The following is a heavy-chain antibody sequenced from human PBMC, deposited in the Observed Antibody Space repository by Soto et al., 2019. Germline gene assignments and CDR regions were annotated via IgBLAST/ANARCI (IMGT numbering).Heavy chain of an antibody. D-gene: IGHD3-22*01. CDR3: ARGRLPYYYDSSGFPSFGY. Sequence: SETLSLTCAVYGGSLSGYYWSWIRQPPGKGLEWIGEINHSGSTNYNPSLKSRVTISVDTSKNQFSLKLSSVTAADTAVYYCARGRLPYYYDSSGFPSFGYWGQGTLVTVS. CDR1: GGSLSGYY. J-gene: IGHJ4*02. CDR2: INHSGST. V-gene: IGHV4-34*01.